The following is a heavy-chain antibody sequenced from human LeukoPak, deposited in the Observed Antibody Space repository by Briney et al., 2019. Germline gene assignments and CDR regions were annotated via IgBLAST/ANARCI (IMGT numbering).Heavy chain of an antibody. J-gene: IGHJ6*02. D-gene: IGHD4-17*01. CDR2: ISSSSSYI. V-gene: IGHV3-21*01. CDR1: GFTFSSYS. CDR3: ARDLGDYARFYYYYGMVV. Sequence: GGSLRLSCAASGFTFSSYSMNWVRQAPGKGLEWVSSISSSSSYIYYADSVKGRFTISRDNAKNSLYLQMNSLRAEDTAVYYCARDLGDYARFYYYYGMVVWGQGTTVTVSS.